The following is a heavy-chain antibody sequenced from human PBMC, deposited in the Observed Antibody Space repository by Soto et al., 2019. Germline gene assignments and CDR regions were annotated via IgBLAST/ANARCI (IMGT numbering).Heavy chain of an antibody. D-gene: IGHD3-16*01. V-gene: IGHV3-74*01. CDR1: GFPFSHYW. J-gene: IGHJ5*02. Sequence: MQMVESGGGSVQPGGSLRLSCAASGFPFSHYWMHWVRQTPGKGLVWVSRINPAGTITNYADSVEGRFTISRDNADSAFFLQMNGQSAEDTAMCYCTSDTFGLRDTWGQGTRVTVSS. CDR3: TSDTFGLRDT. CDR2: INPAGTIT.